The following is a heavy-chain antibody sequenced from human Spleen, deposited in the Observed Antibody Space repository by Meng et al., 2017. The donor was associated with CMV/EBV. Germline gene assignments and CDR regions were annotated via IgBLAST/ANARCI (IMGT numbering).Heavy chain of an antibody. Sequence: LTCAVSGASINSYIRWSWVRQPPGKGLEWIGEIYQSGSTNYNPSLKSRVTISMDKSKNQFSLNLSSVTAADTAFYYCASSPNQDPGPWGQGTLVTVSS. J-gene: IGHJ5*02. CDR3: ASSPNQDPGP. D-gene: IGHD1-14*01. V-gene: IGHV4-4*02. CDR1: GASINSYIR. CDR2: IYQSGST.